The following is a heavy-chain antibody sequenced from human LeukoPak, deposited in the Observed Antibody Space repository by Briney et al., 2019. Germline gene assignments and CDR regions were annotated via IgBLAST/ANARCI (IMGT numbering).Heavy chain of an antibody. CDR2: IRSKANSYAT. Sequence: GGSLRLSCAASGFTFSGSAMHWVRQASGKGLEWVGRIRSKANSYATAYAASVKGRFTTSRDDSKNTAYLQMNSLKTEDTAVYYCTRLARWDIWGQGTMVTVSS. D-gene: IGHD4-23*01. CDR1: GFTFSGSA. V-gene: IGHV3-73*01. J-gene: IGHJ3*02. CDR3: TRLARWDI.